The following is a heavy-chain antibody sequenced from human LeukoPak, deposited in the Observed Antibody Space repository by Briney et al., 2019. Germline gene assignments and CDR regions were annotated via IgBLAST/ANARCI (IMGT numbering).Heavy chain of an antibody. CDR1: GFTFSNNW. CDR3: ARVYASGSYYRGMDV. V-gene: IGHV3-7*02. CDR2: IADDGSEK. J-gene: IGHJ6*02. D-gene: IGHD3-10*01. Sequence: PGGSLRLSCAASGFTFSNNWMGWVRQAPGKGLEWVANIADDGSEKYYVDSVKGRFTISRDNAKNSLYLQMNSLRAEDTAVYYCARVYASGSYYRGMDVWGQGTTVTVSS.